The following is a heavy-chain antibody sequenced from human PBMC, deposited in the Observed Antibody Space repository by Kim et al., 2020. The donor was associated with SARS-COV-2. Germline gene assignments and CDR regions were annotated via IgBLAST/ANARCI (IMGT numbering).Heavy chain of an antibody. Sequence: SPSLKGRVTIALDTSKNQFFLRLNSVTAADTAVYYCARERWSGNSRYFDFWGRGTLVTVSS. CDR3: ARERWSGNSRYFDF. V-gene: IGHV4-59*01. J-gene: IGHJ4*02. D-gene: IGHD2-15*01.